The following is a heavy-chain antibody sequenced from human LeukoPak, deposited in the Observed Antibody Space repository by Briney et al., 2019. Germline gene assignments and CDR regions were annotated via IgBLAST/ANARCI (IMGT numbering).Heavy chain of an antibody. Sequence: GGSLRLSCAASGFTLSDHYIDWFRQAPGKGLEWVGRTRNKAMSHTTEYAASVRGRFTISRDDSKNLLYLQMNSLKIEDTAVYYCARDRERQFDYWGQGTLVTVSS. CDR3: ARDRERQFDY. J-gene: IGHJ4*02. CDR1: GFTLSDHY. V-gene: IGHV3-72*01. CDR2: TRNKAMSHTT. D-gene: IGHD4-11*01.